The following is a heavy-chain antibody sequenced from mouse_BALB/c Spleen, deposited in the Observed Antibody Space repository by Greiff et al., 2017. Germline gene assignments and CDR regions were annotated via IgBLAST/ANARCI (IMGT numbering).Heavy chain of an antibody. V-gene: IGHV3-2*02. D-gene: IGHD2-3*01. J-gene: IGHJ4*01. Sequence: VQLKESGPGLVKPSQSLSLTCTVTGYSITSDYAWNWIRQFPGNKLEWMGYISYSGSTSYNPSLKSRISITRDTSKNQFFLQLNSVTTEDTATYYGARGWLLRDYAMDYWGQGTSVTVSS. CDR2: ISYSGST. CDR1: GYSITSDYA. CDR3: ARGWLLRDYAMDY.